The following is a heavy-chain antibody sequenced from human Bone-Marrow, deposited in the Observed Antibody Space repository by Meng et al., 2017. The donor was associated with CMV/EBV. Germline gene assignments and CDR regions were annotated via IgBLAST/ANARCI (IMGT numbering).Heavy chain of an antibody. V-gene: IGHV4-61*01. CDR2: GSHSGGT. J-gene: IGHJ4*02. CDR3: ARGKYCAGGYCDSMDY. D-gene: IGHD2-15*01. CDR1: GGSVSSGSYY. Sequence: SETLSLTCTVSGGSVSSGSYYWNWIRQPPGEGLEWIGFGSHSGGTKYNPSLKTRVTISVDTSKNQFSLKLSSVTAADTAVYYCARGKYCAGGYCDSMDYWGQGTLVTVSS.